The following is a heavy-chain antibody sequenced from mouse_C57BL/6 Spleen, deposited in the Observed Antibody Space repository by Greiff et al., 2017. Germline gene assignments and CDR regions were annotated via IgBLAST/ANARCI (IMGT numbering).Heavy chain of an antibody. D-gene: IGHD2-4*01. Sequence: QVTLKESGPGILQPSQTLSLTCSFSGFSLSTFGMGVGWLRQPSGKGLEWLAHIWWDDAKYYNPALKSRLTISKATSKNQVVLKIANVDTADTATDYCARYDYDGVFAYWGQGTLVTVSA. V-gene: IGHV8-8*01. J-gene: IGHJ3*01. CDR2: IWWDDAK. CDR3: ARYDYDGVFAY. CDR1: GFSLSTFGMG.